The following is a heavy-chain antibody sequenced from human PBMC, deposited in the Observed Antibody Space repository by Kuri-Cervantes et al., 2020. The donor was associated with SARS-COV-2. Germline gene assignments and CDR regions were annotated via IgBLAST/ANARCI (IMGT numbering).Heavy chain of an antibody. CDR2: IYYSGST. D-gene: IGHD6-19*01. J-gene: IGHJ3*02. CDR3: AGQWGIAVAGGNAFDI. Sequence: GSLRLSCTVSGGSISSHYWSWIRQPPGKGLEWIGYIYYSGSTYYNPSLKSRVTISVDTSKNQFSLKLSSVTAADTAVYYCAGQWGIAVAGGNAFDIWGQGTMVTVSS. V-gene: IGHV4-59*04. CDR1: GGSISSHY.